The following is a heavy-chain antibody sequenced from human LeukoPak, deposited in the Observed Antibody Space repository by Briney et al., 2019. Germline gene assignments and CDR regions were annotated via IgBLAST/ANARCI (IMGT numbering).Heavy chain of an antibody. V-gene: IGHV4-31*03. CDR1: GGSISSGGYY. Sequence: NSSETPSLTCTVSGGSISSGGYYWSWIRQHPGKGLEWIGYIYYSGSTYYNPSLKSRVTISLDTSKNQFSLKLSSVTAADTAVYYCAGHHPRNTVDFWGQGTLVTVSS. J-gene: IGHJ4*02. CDR2: IYYSGST. CDR3: AGHHPRNTVDF. D-gene: IGHD2/OR15-2a*01.